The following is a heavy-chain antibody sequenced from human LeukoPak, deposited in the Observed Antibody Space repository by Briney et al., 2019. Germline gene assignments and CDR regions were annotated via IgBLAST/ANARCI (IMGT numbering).Heavy chain of an antibody. J-gene: IGHJ4*02. CDR2: ISYDGSNK. D-gene: IGHD1-1*01. CDR3: ARRSGALSLDY. V-gene: IGHV3-30*03. Sequence: GGSLRLSCAASGFTFSSYGMHWVRQAPGKGLEWVAVISYDGSNKYYADSVKGRFTISRDNAKNTVYLQMNSLRAEDTAVYYCARRSGALSLDYWGQGTLVTVSS. CDR1: GFTFSSYG.